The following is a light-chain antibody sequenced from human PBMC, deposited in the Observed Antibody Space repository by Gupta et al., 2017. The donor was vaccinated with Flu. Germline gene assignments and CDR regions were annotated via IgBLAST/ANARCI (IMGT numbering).Light chain of an antibody. J-gene: IGLJ3*02. V-gene: IGLV6-57*03. CDR1: SGNIAGTN. CDR3: QSYDSNNHWV. Sequence: FTLTPHHSVSESPGKTVTISCTRSSGNIAGTNVQWYQQRPGSAPRPVICEDNQSPAGVPDRFSGSIDRSSNSASLTVSGLQAEDEADYYCQSYDSNNHWVFGGGTKVTVL. CDR2: EDN.